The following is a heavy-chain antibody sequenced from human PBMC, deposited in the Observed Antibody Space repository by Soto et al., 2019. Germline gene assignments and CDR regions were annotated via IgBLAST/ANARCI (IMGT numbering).Heavy chain of an antibody. D-gene: IGHD5-18*01. CDR3: ARHSGYSYGFDY. Sequence: KPSETLSLTCTVSGDSINTRSYYWGWIRQPPGKGLEWIANIFSSGTTDYNSSLKSRVTISIDTSKNLFSLDVRSVAAADTAVYFCARHSGYSYGFDYWGQGVLVTVSS. V-gene: IGHV4-39*01. CDR1: GDSINTRSYY. J-gene: IGHJ4*02. CDR2: IFSSGTT.